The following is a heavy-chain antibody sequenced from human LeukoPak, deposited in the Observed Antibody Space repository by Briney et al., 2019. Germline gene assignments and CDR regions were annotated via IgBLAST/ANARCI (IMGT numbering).Heavy chain of an antibody. CDR1: GFTFSSYD. Sequence: PGGSLRLSCAASGFTFSSYDMSWVRQAPGKGLEWVSGISGSGSGTYYADSVKGRFTISRDNAKNSLYLQMNSLRAEDTAVYYCAELGITMIGGVWGKGTTVTISS. V-gene: IGHV3-23*01. D-gene: IGHD3-10*02. J-gene: IGHJ6*04. CDR3: AELGITMIGGV. CDR2: ISGSGSGT.